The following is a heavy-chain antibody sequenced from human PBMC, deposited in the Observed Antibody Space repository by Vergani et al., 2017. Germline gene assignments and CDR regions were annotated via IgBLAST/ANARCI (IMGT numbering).Heavy chain of an antibody. CDR3: ARVAWSAAEPFDY. J-gene: IGHJ4*02. D-gene: IGHD2-2*01. V-gene: IGHV3-74*01. CDR2: INSDGSST. CDR1: GFTFSSYW. Sequence: EVQLVESGGGLVQPGGSLRLSCAASGFTFSSYWMHWVRQAPGKGLVWVSRINSDGSSTSYADSVKGLFTISRDNAKNTLYLQMNILRAEDTAVYYCARVAWSAAEPFDYWGQGTLVTVSS.